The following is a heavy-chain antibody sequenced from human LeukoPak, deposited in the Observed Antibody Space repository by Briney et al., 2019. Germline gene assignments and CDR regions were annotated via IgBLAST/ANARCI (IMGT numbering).Heavy chain of an antibody. D-gene: IGHD5-18*01. CDR2: ISYDGSNK. CDR3: AKEGNTAMVSYYYYYGMDV. CDR1: GFTFSSYG. Sequence: PGRSLRLSCAASGFTFSSYGMHWVRQAPGKGLEWVAVISYDGSNKYYADSVKGRFTISRDNSKNTLYLQMNSLRAEDTAVYYCAKEGNTAMVSYYYYYGMDVWGQGTTVTVSS. V-gene: IGHV3-30*18. J-gene: IGHJ6*02.